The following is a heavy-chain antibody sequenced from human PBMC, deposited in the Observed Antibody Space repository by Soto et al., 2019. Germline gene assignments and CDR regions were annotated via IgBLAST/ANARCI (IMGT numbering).Heavy chain of an antibody. V-gene: IGHV3-7*01. J-gene: IGHJ4*02. CDR2: IKQDGSEK. Sequence: PGGSLRLSCAASGFTFRSYWMNWGRQAPGKGLEWVANIKQDGSEKFYVDSVKGRFTISRDNAKNSLYLQMNSLRAEDTAVYYCARERCISSSCFPDFWGQGT. D-gene: IGHD2-2*01. CDR3: ARERCISSSCFPDF. CDR1: GFTFRSYW.